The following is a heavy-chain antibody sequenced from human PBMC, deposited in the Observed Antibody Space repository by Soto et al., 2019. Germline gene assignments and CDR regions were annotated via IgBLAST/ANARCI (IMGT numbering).Heavy chain of an antibody. CDR1: GFTFSSYS. D-gene: IGHD6-19*01. J-gene: IGHJ6*02. CDR2: ISSSSSTI. V-gene: IGHV3-48*02. CDR3: ARDRGIAVAGTSYYGMDV. Sequence: GGSLRLSCAASGFTFSSYSMNWVRQAPGKGLEWVSYISSSSSTIYYADSVKGRFTISRDNAKNSLYLQMYSLRDEDTAVYYCARDRGIAVAGTSYYGMDVWGQGTTVTVSS.